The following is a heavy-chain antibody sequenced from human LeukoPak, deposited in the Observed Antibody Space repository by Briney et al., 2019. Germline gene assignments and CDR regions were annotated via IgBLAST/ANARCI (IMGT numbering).Heavy chain of an antibody. CDR1: GYTFTSYD. CDR2: MNPNSGNT. J-gene: IGHJ5*02. CDR3: ARDFAINGNWFDP. D-gene: IGHD5-24*01. V-gene: IGHV1-8*01. Sequence: ASVKVSCKASGYTFTSYDINWVRQATGQGLEWMGWMNPNSGNTGYAQKFQGRVTMARNTSISTAYMELSSLRSEDTAVYYCARDFAINGNWFDPWGQGTLVTVSS.